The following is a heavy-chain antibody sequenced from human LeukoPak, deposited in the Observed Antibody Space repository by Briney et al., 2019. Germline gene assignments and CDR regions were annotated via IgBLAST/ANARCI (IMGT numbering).Heavy chain of an antibody. Sequence: ASVKVSCKASGYSFSSYYMHLVRQAPGQGLEWMGIINPSGGSTTYAQKFRDRVTMTRDTSTTTVYMELSSLKSEDTAVYYCARWTGTTGLDYWGQGTLVTVSS. V-gene: IGHV1-46*01. J-gene: IGHJ4*02. D-gene: IGHD1-1*01. CDR3: ARWTGTTGLDY. CDR1: GYSFSSYY. CDR2: INPSGGST.